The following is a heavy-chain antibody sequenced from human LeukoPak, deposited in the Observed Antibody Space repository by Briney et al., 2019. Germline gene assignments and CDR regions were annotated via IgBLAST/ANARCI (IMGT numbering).Heavy chain of an antibody. CDR1: GFTFSSYG. D-gene: IGHD6-6*01. CDR3: ARDRLNEQQLVYKPAHYYYYYGMDV. Sequence: GRSLRLSCAASGFTFSSYGMHWVRQAPGKGLEWVAVIWYDGSNKYYADSVKGRFTISRDNSKNTLYLQMNSLRAEDTAVYYCARDRLNEQQLVYKPAHYYYYYGMDVWGQGTTVTVPS. CDR2: IWYDGSNK. V-gene: IGHV3-33*01. J-gene: IGHJ6*02.